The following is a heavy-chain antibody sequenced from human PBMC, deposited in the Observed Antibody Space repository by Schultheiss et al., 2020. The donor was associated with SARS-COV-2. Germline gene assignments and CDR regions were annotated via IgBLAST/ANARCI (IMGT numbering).Heavy chain of an antibody. J-gene: IGHJ4*02. V-gene: IGHV4-34*01. CDR3: ARRSGDWFAWIDY. Sequence: SETLSLTCAVYGGSFSGYYWSWIRQSPGKGLEWIGYIDYSGRIFYNPSLKSRVTISVDTSKNQFSLKLSSVTAADTAVYYCARRSGDWFAWIDYWGQGTLVTVSS. D-gene: IGHD3-10*01. CDR2: IDYSGRI. CDR1: GGSFSGYY.